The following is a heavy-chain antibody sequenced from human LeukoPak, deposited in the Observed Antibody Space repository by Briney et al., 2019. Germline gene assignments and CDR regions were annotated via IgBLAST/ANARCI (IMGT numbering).Heavy chain of an antibody. Sequence: SETLSLTCTVSGGSTSSYYWSWIRQPPGKGLEWIGYIYNSGSTNYNPSLRSRVTISVGTSKNQFSLKLSSVTAADTAVYYCARDELGPFDYWGQGTLVTVSS. CDR2: IYNSGST. CDR1: GGSTSSYY. J-gene: IGHJ4*02. D-gene: IGHD7-27*01. CDR3: ARDELGPFDY. V-gene: IGHV4-59*12.